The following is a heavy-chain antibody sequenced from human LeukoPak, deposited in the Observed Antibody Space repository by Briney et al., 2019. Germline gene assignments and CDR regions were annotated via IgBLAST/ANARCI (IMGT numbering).Heavy chain of an antibody. J-gene: IGHJ3*01. CDR2: IYSGGST. CDR1: GFTVSSNY. Sequence: GGSLRLSCAASGFTVSSNYMSWVRQAPGKGLESVSVIYSGGSTYYADSVKGRFTISRDNSKNTLYLQMNSLRAEDTAVYYCARDSGAHAYYDWGQGTMVTVSS. V-gene: IGHV3-53*01. CDR3: ARDSGAHAYYD. D-gene: IGHD3-3*01.